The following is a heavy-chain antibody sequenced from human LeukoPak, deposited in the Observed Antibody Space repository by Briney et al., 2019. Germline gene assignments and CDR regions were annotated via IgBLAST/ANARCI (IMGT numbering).Heavy chain of an antibody. CDR3: AKVPAAMFLDGQYYYYYGMDV. CDR2: ISYDGSNK. Sequence: GGSLRLSCAASGFTFSSYGMHWVRQAPGKGLEWVAVISYDGSNKYYADSVKGRFTISRDNSKNTLYLQMNSLRAEDTAVYYCAKVPAAMFLDGQYYYYYGMDVWGQGTTVTVSS. V-gene: IGHV3-30*18. CDR1: GFTFSSYG. J-gene: IGHJ6*02. D-gene: IGHD2-2*01.